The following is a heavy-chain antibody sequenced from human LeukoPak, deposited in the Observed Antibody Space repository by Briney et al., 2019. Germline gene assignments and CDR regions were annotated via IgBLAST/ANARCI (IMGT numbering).Heavy chain of an antibody. CDR2: IYSISTT. J-gene: IGHJ6*02. D-gene: IGHD3-16*01. CDR1: GFTVSGNY. Sequence: PGGSLRLSCAASGFTVSGNYMSWVRQAPGKGLEWVSVIYSISTTYYADSVRGRFTISRDDSKNTLYLQMNSLRVEDTAVYYCARDFRIGGVWGQGTTATVSS. V-gene: IGHV3-66*01. CDR3: ARDFRIGGV.